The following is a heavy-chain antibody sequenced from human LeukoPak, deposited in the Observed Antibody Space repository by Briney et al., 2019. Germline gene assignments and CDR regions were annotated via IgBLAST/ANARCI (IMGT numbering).Heavy chain of an antibody. CDR3: VGSRLTMVRGVSNWFDP. Sequence: GGSLRLSCAASGFTFSTYSMNWVRQAPGKGLQWVSSISSSSSNIYHADSVKDRFTISRDNAKNSVFLQVNSLRVEDTAVYYCVGSRLTMVRGVSNWFDPWGQGTLVTVSS. CDR1: GFTFSTYS. D-gene: IGHD3-10*01. J-gene: IGHJ5*02. V-gene: IGHV3-21*01. CDR2: ISSSSSNI.